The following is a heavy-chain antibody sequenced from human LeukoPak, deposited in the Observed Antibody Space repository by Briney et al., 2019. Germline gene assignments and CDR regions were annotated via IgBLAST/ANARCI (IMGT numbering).Heavy chain of an antibody. CDR2: IGTKGEHYAT. D-gene: IGHD1-1*01. CDR3: NSYNWNMGLVY. J-gene: IGHJ4*02. CDR1: GFVFSGSG. Sequence: GGSLRLSCAVSGFVFSGSGVHWVRQASGKGLEWVGRIGTKGEHYATTYDASLNGRFTISRDDSKNTAYLQMNSLKTEDTAVYYCNSYNWNMGLVYWGQGSLVTVSS. V-gene: IGHV3-73*01.